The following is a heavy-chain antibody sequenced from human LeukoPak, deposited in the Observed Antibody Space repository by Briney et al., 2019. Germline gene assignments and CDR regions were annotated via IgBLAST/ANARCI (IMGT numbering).Heavy chain of an antibody. Sequence: GGSLRLSCAASGFTFSSYSMNWVRQAPGKGLEWVSSISSSSSYIYYADSVKGRFTISRDNAKNSLYLQMDSLRAGDTAVYYCARDISPPPYFDYWGQGTLVTVSS. CDR1: GFTFSSYS. CDR3: ARDISPPPYFDY. V-gene: IGHV3-21*01. CDR2: ISSSSSYI. J-gene: IGHJ4*02.